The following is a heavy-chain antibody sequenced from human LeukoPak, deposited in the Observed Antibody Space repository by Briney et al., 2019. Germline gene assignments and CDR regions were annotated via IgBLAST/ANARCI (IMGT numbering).Heavy chain of an antibody. V-gene: IGHV4-61*01. CDR1: GGSVTASYY. D-gene: IGHD3-22*01. CDR3: ARLCFHSSDYYYFDY. Sequence: SETLSLTCAVSGGSVTASYYWNWIRQPPGKGLEWIGYFYSGSTNYNPSLRSRVTISVDTSKNQFSLKLSSVTAADTAVYYCARLCFHSSDYYYFDYWGQGTLVTVSS. CDR2: FYSGST. J-gene: IGHJ4*02.